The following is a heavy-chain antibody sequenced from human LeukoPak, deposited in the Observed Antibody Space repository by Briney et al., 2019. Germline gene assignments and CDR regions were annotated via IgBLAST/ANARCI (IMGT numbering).Heavy chain of an antibody. Sequence: ASVKVSCKASGYPFIGNYIHWVRQAPGQGLEWMGWINPNSGGTNYAQKFQGRVTMTRDTSISTAYMELSRLRSDDTAVYYCARGPLRLSGYQLLSNWFDPWGQGTLVTVSS. CDR3: ARGPLRLSGYQLLSNWFDP. CDR1: GYPFIGNY. D-gene: IGHD2-2*01. V-gene: IGHV1-2*02. CDR2: INPNSGGT. J-gene: IGHJ5*02.